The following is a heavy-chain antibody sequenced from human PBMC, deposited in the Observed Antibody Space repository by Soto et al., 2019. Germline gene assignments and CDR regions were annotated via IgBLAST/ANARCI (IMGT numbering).Heavy chain of an antibody. CDR3: VHRRQYCTGGPCHPNAFAD. CDR2: IYWDDDK. CDR1: GISLSAPGVG. D-gene: IGHD2-8*02. J-gene: IGHJ3*01. V-gene: IGHV2-5*05. Sequence: QITLKESGPTLVKPSQTLTLACTFSGISLSAPGVGVGWIRQSPGRALEWLALIYWDDDKTYVPSLESRLFITKDTTKNQVVLSLTDVDPGDTATYFCVHRRQYCTGGPCHPNAFADWGQGTTVTVSS.